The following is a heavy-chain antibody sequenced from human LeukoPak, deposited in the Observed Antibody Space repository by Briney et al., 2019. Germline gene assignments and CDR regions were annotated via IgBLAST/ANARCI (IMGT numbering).Heavy chain of an antibody. CDR1: GFTFNNYG. D-gene: IGHD2-2*01. J-gene: IGHJ4*02. Sequence: GKSLRLSCAASGFTFNNYGMHWVRQAPGKGLEWVAVISYDGRNKHYPDSVKGRFTSSRDISTDTLWLQMDSLRIEDTAVYYCAKGPLRGTAAAIDYWGQGTLVTVSS. CDR3: AKGPLRGTAAAIDY. V-gene: IGHV3-30*18. CDR2: ISYDGRNK.